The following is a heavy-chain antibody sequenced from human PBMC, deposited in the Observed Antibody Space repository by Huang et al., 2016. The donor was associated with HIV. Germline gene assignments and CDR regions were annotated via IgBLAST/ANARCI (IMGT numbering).Heavy chain of an antibody. J-gene: IGHJ4*02. Sequence: QVQLVQSGAEVKTPGSSVKVSCKASGGTFSKYAISWVRKAPGQGLEWMGGSIPMLGTPNYARKFQGRVTITADDSTSTTYVEVSSLRSEDTALYYCARGQLGSYGDYDVLYWGQGTLVTVSS. V-gene: IGHV1-69*13. CDR1: GGTFSKYA. CDR2: SIPMLGTP. CDR3: ARGQLGSYGDYDVLY. D-gene: IGHD4-17*01.